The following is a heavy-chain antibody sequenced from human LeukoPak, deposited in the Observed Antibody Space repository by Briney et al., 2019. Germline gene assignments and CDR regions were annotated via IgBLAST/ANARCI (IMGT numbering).Heavy chain of an antibody. V-gene: IGHV1-69*01. D-gene: IGHD5-18*01. Sequence: ASVKVSCKASGGTFSSYAISWVRQAPGQGLECVGGIILIFGTANYAQTFQGRVTITADESTSTAYRELSSLRSEDTAVYYCAREAWGYSYGFSDSGYFDLWGRGTLVTVSS. CDR2: IILIFGTA. CDR3: AREAWGYSYGFSDSGYFDL. CDR1: GGTFSSYA. J-gene: IGHJ2*01.